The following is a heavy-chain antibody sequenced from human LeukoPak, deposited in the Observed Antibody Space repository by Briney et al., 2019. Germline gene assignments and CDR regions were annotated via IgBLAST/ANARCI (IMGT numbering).Heavy chain of an antibody. CDR3: ARARIQLWFGN. CDR2: IYYSGST. J-gene: IGHJ4*02. D-gene: IGHD5-18*01. V-gene: IGHV4-30-4*01. Sequence: SQTLSLTCTVSGGSISSGDYSWSWIRQPPGKGLEWIGYIYYSGSTYYNPSLKSRVTISVDTSKNQFSLKLSSVTAADTAVYYCARARIQLWFGNWGQGTLVTVSS. CDR1: GGSISSGDYS.